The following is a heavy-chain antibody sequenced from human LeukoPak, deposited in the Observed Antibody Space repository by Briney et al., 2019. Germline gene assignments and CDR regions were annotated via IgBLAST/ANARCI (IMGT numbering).Heavy chain of an antibody. CDR3: ARDAYYYDSXRSFXX. D-gene: IGHD3-22*01. Sequence: QTGGSLRLSCAASGFTFSSYWMSWVRQAPGKGLEWVANIKQDGSEKYYVDSVKGRFTISRDNAKNSLYMQMNSLRAEDTAVYYCARDAYYYDSXRSFXXXGQGXLVT. CDR1: GFTFSSYW. V-gene: IGHV3-7*01. CDR2: IKQDGSEK. J-gene: IGHJ4*02.